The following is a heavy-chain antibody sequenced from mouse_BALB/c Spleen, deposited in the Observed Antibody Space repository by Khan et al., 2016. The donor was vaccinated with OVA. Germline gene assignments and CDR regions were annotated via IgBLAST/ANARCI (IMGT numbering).Heavy chain of an antibody. CDR2: ISYSGNT. V-gene: IGHV3-2*02. D-gene: IGHD2-10*02. CDR1: GYSITSDYA. CDR3: ARVYGEDFYY. Sequence: EVQLQESGPGLVKPSQSLSLTCTVTGYSITSDYAWNWIRQFPGNKLEWRGYISYSGNTNYNPSLKSRISITRDTSKNQFFLQLNSVTTEDTATYYCARVYGEDFYYWGQGTTLTVSS. J-gene: IGHJ2*01.